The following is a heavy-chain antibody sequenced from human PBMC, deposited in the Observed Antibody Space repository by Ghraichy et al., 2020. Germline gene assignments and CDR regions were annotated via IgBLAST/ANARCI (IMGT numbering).Heavy chain of an antibody. Sequence: GGSLRLSCVASGFTFSSYGMHWVRQAPGKGLEWVAVIWYDGSNKYYADSVKGRFTISRDNSKNTLYLQMNRLRAEDTAVYYCARVQAPYYDFWSAYYISERYYYGMDVWGQGTMVIVSS. CDR2: IWYDGSNK. CDR3: ARVQAPYYDFWSAYYISERYYYGMDV. V-gene: IGHV3-33*01. J-gene: IGHJ6*02. D-gene: IGHD3-3*01. CDR1: GFTFSSYG.